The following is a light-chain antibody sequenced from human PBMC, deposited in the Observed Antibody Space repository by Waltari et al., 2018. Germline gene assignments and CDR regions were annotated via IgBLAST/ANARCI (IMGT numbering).Light chain of an antibody. V-gene: IGKV1-39*01. CDR3: QQSYSPPRT. CDR2: ASS. J-gene: IGKJ2*01. Sequence: IQMTQSPSSLSASVGDRVTITCRASRNINNFVNWFQQKPGRAPKILIYASSSLLPGVPTRFTGSGSGTNFSLTISSLQPDDFATYYCQQSYSPPRTFGRGTKVEIK. CDR1: RNINNF.